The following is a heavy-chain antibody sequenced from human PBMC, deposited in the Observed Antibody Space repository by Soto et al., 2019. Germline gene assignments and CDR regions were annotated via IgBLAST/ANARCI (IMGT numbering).Heavy chain of an antibody. Sequence: PSQTLSLTCAISGDSVSSNSAAWNWIRQSPSRGLEWLGRTYYRSKWYNDYAVSVKSRITINPDTSKNQFSLQLNSVTPEDTAVYYCARDSRDCSSTSCYLAPYYYYYGMDVWGQGTTVTVSS. CDR2: TYYRSKWYN. CDR1: GDSVSSNSAA. J-gene: IGHJ6*02. D-gene: IGHD2-2*01. V-gene: IGHV6-1*01. CDR3: ARDSRDCSSTSCYLAPYYYYYGMDV.